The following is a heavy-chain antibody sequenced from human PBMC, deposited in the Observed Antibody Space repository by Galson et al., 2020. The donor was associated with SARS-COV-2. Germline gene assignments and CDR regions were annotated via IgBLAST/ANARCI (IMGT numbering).Heavy chain of an antibody. CDR2: IYYRRSN. Sequence: ETSETLSLTCTVSGGTISSYSRSWIRQPPGKGLEWIGYIYYRRSNNYNPSPTSRVTITVDTSKNQFPLKLSYVTAADTAVYYCAGHGGEITICGVVPSFYYVMDVWGQGTTVTVSS. V-gene: IGHV4-59*08. CDR1: GGTISSYS. J-gene: IGHJ6*02. CDR3: AGHGGEITICGVVPSFYYVMDV. D-gene: IGHD3-3*01.